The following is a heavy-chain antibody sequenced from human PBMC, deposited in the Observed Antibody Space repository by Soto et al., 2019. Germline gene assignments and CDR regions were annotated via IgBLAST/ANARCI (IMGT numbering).Heavy chain of an antibody. V-gene: IGHV1-69*01. CDR3: TSVLRFLEWLSPFDP. CDR2: IIPIFGTA. CDR1: GGTFSSYA. D-gene: IGHD3-3*01. J-gene: IGHJ5*02. Sequence: QVQLVQSGAEVKKPGSSVKVSCKASGGTFSSYAISWVRQAPGRGLEWMGGIIPIFGTANYAQKFQGRVTITADESTSTAYMELSSLRSEDTAVYYCTSVLRFLEWLSPFDPWGQGTLVTVSS.